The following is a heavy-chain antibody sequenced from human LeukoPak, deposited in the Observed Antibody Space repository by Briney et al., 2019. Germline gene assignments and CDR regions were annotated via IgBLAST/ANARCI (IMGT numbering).Heavy chain of an antibody. CDR1: GGSVSSYY. V-gene: IGHV4-59*02. J-gene: IGHJ4*02. Sequence: SETLSLTCTVSGGSVSSYYWSWIRQPPGKGLEWIGYIYYSGSTNYNPSLKSRVTISVDTSKNQFSLKLSSVTAADTAVYYCARDRYYYDSSGFRYFDYWGQGTLVTVSS. CDR3: ARDRYYYDSSGFRYFDY. CDR2: IYYSGST. D-gene: IGHD3-22*01.